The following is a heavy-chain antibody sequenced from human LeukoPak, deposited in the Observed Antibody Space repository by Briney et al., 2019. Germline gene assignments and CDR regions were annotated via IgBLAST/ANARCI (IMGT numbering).Heavy chain of an antibody. CDR3: ARVGQGEWYFDL. V-gene: IGHV3-74*01. D-gene: IGHD1-26*01. CDR1: GFVFSNYW. J-gene: IGHJ2*01. CDR2: IKTDGSTI. Sequence: GGSLRLSCAASGFVFSNYWMHWVRQAPGKGLVWVSRIKTDGSTITYADSVKGRFTISRDNAMNTLYLQMNSLGAEDTAVYYCARVGQGEWYFDLWGRGTLVTVSS.